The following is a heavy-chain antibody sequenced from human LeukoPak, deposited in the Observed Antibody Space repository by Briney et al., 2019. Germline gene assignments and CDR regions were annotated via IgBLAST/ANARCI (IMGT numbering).Heavy chain of an antibody. CDR3: ARHPGGLTTVTSYFDY. Sequence: SETLSLTCSVSGYSINNGFYWDWIRQPPGRGLEWIGGMYYNGETYYNPSLKSRVHISPDTSKNHFSLKLSSVTAADTAVYYCARHPGGLTTVTSYFDYWGQGTLVTDSS. J-gene: IGHJ4*02. CDR2: MYYNGET. D-gene: IGHD4-11*01. V-gene: IGHV4-38-2*01. CDR1: GYSINNGFY.